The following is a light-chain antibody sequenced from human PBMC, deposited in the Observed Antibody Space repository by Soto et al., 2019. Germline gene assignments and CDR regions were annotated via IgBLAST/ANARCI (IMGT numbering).Light chain of an antibody. CDR2: DAS. CDR1: QSVRSY. V-gene: IGKV3-11*01. J-gene: IGKJ5*01. CDR3: QQRTNWPSST. Sequence: EIVLTQSPATLSLSPGERATLSCRASQSVRSYLAWYQQKPGQAPRLLIQDASSRATGIPARFSGSGSGTDFTLTISSLEPEDFAVYYCQQRTNWPSSTFGQGTRLEIK.